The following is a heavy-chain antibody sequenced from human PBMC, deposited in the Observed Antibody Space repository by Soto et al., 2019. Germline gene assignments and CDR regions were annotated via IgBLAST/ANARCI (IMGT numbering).Heavy chain of an antibody. D-gene: IGHD3-9*01. J-gene: IGHJ4*02. CDR2: LGVTGGRA. CDR1: VFTFSSYA. V-gene: IGHV3-23*01. CDR3: AKADPPYYEILTGPEY. Sequence: PGGSLRLSCAASVFTFSSYAMCLVRQAPGKGLECVSALGVTGGRAYYADSVKGRFTVSRDNSRNTLFLQMNSLRVEDTAIYYCAKADPPYYEILTGPEYWGPGTMVTLSA.